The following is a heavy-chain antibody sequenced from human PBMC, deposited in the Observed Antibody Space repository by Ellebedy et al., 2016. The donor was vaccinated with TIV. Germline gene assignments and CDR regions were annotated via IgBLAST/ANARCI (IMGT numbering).Heavy chain of an antibody. CDR3: VPRMVVAFEY. Sequence: PGGSLRLSCVVSGFTFSTYAMRWFRQAPGKGLEWVSALTTGGVTFYADSVKGRFTISRDNSKNTLYLQMSSLRAEDTAVYYCVPRMVVAFEYWGQGTLVTVSS. CDR1: GFTFSTYA. J-gene: IGHJ4*02. CDR2: LTTGGVT. V-gene: IGHV3-66*01. D-gene: IGHD2-21*01.